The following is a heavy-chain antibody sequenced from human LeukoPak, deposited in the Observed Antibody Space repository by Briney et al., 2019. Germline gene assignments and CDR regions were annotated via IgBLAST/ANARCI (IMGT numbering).Heavy chain of an antibody. J-gene: IGHJ4*02. CDR2: INQDGSEK. D-gene: IGHD4-17*01. V-gene: IGHV3-7*01. CDR1: GFTFSHHW. CDR3: ARDGVSIQYEVTVTTFGY. Sequence: HPGGSLRLSCAASGFTFSHHWMNWVRQAPGEGLKWVATINQDGSEKHYVDSVKGRFIISRDNAKNSLYLQMNSLRAEDTAVYYCARDGVSIQYEVTVTTFGYWGQGTLVTVSS.